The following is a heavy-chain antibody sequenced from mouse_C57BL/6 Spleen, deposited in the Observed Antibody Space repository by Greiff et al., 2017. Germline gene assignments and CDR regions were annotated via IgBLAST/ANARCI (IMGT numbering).Heavy chain of an antibody. J-gene: IGHJ1*03. Sequence: EVKLMESEGGLVQPGSSMKLSCTASGFTFSDYYMAWVRQVPEKGLEWVANIKYDGSSTYYLDSLKSRFIISGDNAKNILYLQMSSLKSEDTATYYCARDDYGSPYWYFDVWGTGTTVTVSS. V-gene: IGHV5-16*01. CDR1: GFTFSDYY. D-gene: IGHD1-1*01. CDR2: IKYDGSST. CDR3: ARDDYGSPYWYFDV.